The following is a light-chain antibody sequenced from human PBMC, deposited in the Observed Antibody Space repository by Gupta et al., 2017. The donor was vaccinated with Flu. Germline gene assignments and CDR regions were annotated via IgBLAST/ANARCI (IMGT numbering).Light chain of an antibody. J-gene: IGKJ1*01. CDR3: QQYDKWPAT. CDR2: DVS. V-gene: IGKV3-15*01. CDR1: QNINDN. Sequence: EIVMTQSLATLSVSPGERATLSCRANQNINDNLAWYQHKPGQAIRLLIYDVSTRATAISGRFSGSGYGTEFSLTISNLQSEDCAVYFWQQYDKWPATCGQGTKVEVK.